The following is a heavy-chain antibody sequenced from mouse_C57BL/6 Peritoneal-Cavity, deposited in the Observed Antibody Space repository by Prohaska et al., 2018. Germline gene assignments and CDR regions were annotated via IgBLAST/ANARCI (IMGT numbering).Heavy chain of an antibody. CDR1: GYTFTSYW. J-gene: IGHJ3*01. V-gene: IGHV1-50*01. Sequence: QVQLQQPGAELVKPGASVKLSCKASGYTFTSYWMQWVKQRPGQGLERIGEIDPSDSYTNYNQKFKGKATLTVDTSSSTASMQLSSLTSEDSAVYYCASYPFAYWGQGTLVTVSA. CDR2: IDPSDSYT. CDR3: ASYPFAY.